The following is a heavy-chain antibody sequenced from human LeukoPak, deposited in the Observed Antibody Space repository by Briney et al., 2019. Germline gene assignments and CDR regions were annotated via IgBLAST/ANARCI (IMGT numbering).Heavy chain of an antibody. CDR2: ISGNGDST. CDR3: AKGHSSSSWYPLEDH. CDR1: GXTFGAYA. Sequence: QPGGSLRLSCAGSGXTFGAYAMHWVRQAPGKGLEWVSLISGNGDSTYYADSVKGRFTISRDNSKDFLYLQMNSLTTEDTALYYCAKGHSSSSWYPLEDHWGQGTLVTVSS. V-gene: IGHV3-43*02. J-gene: IGHJ4*02. D-gene: IGHD6-13*01.